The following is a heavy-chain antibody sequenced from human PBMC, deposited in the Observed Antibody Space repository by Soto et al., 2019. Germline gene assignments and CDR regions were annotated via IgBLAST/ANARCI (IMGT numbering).Heavy chain of an antibody. V-gene: IGHV3-48*02. CDR1: GFSFSSYD. Sequence: GSLRLSCAASGFSFSSYDMNWVRQAPGKGLEWISFIRSRSSNIYYAESVKGRFTISRDNADSSLYLQMNSLRDADTAVYYCVRDRMGGAFDIWGQGTMVTVSS. CDR2: IRSRSSNI. D-gene: IGHD1-26*01. J-gene: IGHJ3*02. CDR3: VRDRMGGAFDI.